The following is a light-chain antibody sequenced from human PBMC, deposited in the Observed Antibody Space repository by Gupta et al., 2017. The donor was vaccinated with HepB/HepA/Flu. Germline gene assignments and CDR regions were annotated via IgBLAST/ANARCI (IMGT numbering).Light chain of an antibody. J-gene: IGLJ3*02. Sequence: QSVLTQPPSASGTPGQRVTISCSGSSSNIGTNVVNWYQHLPGAAPKLLIYSNNQRPSGVPDRFSGSKSGTSASLAISGLQSEDGGDYYCAAWDDSLNGPVFGGGSKLTVL. CDR3: AAWDDSLNGPV. CDR1: SSNIGTNV. CDR2: SNN. V-gene: IGLV1-44*01.